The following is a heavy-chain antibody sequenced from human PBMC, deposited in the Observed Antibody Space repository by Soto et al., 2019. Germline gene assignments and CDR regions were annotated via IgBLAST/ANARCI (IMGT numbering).Heavy chain of an antibody. J-gene: IGHJ4*02. CDR2: ISYDGSNK. CDR3: ARGEEVVVAARYFDY. CDR1: GFTFSSYA. V-gene: IGHV3-30-3*01. D-gene: IGHD2-15*01. Sequence: GGSLRLSCAASGFTFSSYAMHWVRQAPGKGLEWVAVISYDGSNKYYADSVKGRFTISRDNSKNTLYLQMNSLRAEDTAVYYCARGEEVVVAARYFDYWGQGTLVTVSS.